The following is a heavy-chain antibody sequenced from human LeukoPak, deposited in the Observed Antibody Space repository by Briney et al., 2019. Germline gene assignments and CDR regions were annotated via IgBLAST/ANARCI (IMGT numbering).Heavy chain of an antibody. Sequence: PGGSLRLSCAVSGFTFSSYGMSWVRQAPGKGLEWVSYISSSGSTIHYADSVKGRFTISRDNAKNSLYLQMNSLRAEDTAVYYCASAIVGPTTDYWGQGTLVTVSS. CDR3: ASAIVGPTTDY. CDR2: ISSSGSTI. D-gene: IGHD1-26*01. V-gene: IGHV3-48*04. J-gene: IGHJ4*02. CDR1: GFTFSSYG.